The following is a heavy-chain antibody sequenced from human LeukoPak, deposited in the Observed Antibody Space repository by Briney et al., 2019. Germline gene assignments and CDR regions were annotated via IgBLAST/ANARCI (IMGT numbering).Heavy chain of an antibody. CDR2: IYTSGST. CDR1: GGSISSGSYY. V-gene: IGHV4-61*02. J-gene: IGHJ3*02. Sequence: SETLSLTCTVSGGSISSGSYYWSWIRQPAGKGLEWIGRIYTSGSTNYNPSLKSRVTTSVDTSKNQFSLKLSSVTAADTAVYYCARPYNWNYSRPDAFDIWGQGTMVTVSS. CDR3: ARPYNWNYSRPDAFDI. D-gene: IGHD1-7*01.